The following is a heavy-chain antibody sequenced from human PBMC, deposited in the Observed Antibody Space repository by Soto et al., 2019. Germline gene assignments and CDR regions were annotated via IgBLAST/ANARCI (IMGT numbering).Heavy chain of an antibody. CDR2: IYYSGST. CDR3: ARGSGIAAAGQTKILRLYYYYGMDV. J-gene: IGHJ6*02. Sequence: QVQLQESGPGLVKPSETLSLTCTVSGGSISSYYWSWIRQPAGKGLEWIGYIYYSGSTNYNPSLKSRVTISVDTSKNQFSLKLSSVTAADTAVYYCARGSGIAAAGQTKILRLYYYYGMDVWGQGTTVTVSS. V-gene: IGHV4-59*01. D-gene: IGHD6-13*01. CDR1: GGSISSYY.